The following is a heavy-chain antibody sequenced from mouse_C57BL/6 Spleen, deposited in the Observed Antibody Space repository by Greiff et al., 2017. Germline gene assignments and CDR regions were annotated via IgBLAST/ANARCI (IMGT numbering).Heavy chain of an antibody. CDR3: ARTGGTVVATDYYAMDY. D-gene: IGHD1-1*01. J-gene: IGHJ4*01. CDR1: GYTFTGYW. CDR2: ILPGSVST. Sequence: VQLQQSGAELMKPGASVKLSCKATGYTFTGYWIEWVKQRPGHGLEWIGEILPGSVSTNYNEKFKGKATFTADTSSNTAYMQLSSLTTEDSAIYYCARTGGTVVATDYYAMDYWGQGTSVTVSS. V-gene: IGHV1-9*01.